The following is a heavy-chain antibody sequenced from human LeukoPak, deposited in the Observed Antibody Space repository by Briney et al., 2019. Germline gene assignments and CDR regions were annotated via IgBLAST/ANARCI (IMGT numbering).Heavy chain of an antibody. J-gene: IGHJ4*02. Sequence: PGGSLRLSCAASGFTFSSYAMHWVRQAPGKGLEWVAVISYDGSNKYYADSVKGRFTISRDNSKNTLYLQMNSLRAEDTAVYYCARDSRAAAGTLNLDYWGQGTLVTVSS. CDR2: ISYDGSNK. V-gene: IGHV3-30-3*01. CDR1: GFTFSSYA. D-gene: IGHD6-13*01. CDR3: ARDSRAAAGTLNLDY.